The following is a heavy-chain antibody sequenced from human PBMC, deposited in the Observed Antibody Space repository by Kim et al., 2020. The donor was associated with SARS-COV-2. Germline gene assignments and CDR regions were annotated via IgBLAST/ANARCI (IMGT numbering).Heavy chain of an antibody. Sequence: SYAQKFQGRVTMTRDTSTSTVYMELSSLRSEDTAVYYCARERARELLPDYWGQGTLVTVSS. CDR3: ARERARELLPDY. V-gene: IGHV1-46*01. D-gene: IGHD1-26*01. J-gene: IGHJ4*02.